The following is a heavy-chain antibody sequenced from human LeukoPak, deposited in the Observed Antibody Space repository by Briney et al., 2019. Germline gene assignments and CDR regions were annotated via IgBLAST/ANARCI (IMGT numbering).Heavy chain of an antibody. V-gene: IGHV5-51*01. CDR2: IYPGDSDT. CDR3: ARQACSSTSCYYYGMDV. D-gene: IGHD2-2*01. Sequence: GESLKISCKGSGYSFTSYWIGWVRQMPGKGLEWMGIIYPGDSDTRYSPSFQGQVTISADKSISTAYLQWSSLKASDTAMYYCARQACSSTSCYYYGMDVWGQGTTVTVSS. CDR1: GYSFTSYW. J-gene: IGHJ6*02.